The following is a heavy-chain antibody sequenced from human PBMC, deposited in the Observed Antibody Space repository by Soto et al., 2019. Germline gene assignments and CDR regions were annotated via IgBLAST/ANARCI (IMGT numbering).Heavy chain of an antibody. CDR3: ASPSWRTGDIIDY. CDR2: INSDGSSA. CDR1: GFTFSGYW. J-gene: IGHJ4*02. D-gene: IGHD7-27*01. V-gene: IGHV3-74*01. Sequence: EVQLVESGGGLVQPGGSLRLSCAASGFTFSGYWMHWVRQAPRKGLVWVSRINSDGSSASYADSVKGRFTISRDNAKNTLYLQMDGLKAEDTAVYYCASPSWRTGDIIDYWGQGTLVSVSS.